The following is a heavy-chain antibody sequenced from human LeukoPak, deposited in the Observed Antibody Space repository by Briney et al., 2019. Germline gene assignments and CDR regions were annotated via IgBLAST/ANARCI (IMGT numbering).Heavy chain of an antibody. CDR2: IYYSGST. Sequence: SETLSLTCTVSGGSISSSSYYWGLIRQPPGKGLEWIGSIYYSGSTYYNPSLKSRVTISVDTSKNQFSLKLSSVTAADTAVYYCARHVRYYDSFDYWGQGTLVTVSS. V-gene: IGHV4-39*01. J-gene: IGHJ4*02. D-gene: IGHD3-22*01. CDR3: ARHVRYYDSFDY. CDR1: GGSISSSSYY.